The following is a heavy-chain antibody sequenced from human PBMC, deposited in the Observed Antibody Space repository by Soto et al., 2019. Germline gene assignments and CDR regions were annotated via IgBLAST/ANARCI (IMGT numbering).Heavy chain of an antibody. Sequence: EVQLVESGGGVVQPGGSLRLSCTASGFTFNTHWMHWVRQAPGKGLVWVSRIYFDGITTNYADSVKGRVTVSRDNAKNTVDLHVNTRRDEDTAGYYCARGGAMGVDYWGQGTLVTVSS. CDR2: IYFDGITT. CDR1: GFTFNTHW. D-gene: IGHD1-26*01. V-gene: IGHV3-74*01. CDR3: ARGGAMGVDY. J-gene: IGHJ4*02.